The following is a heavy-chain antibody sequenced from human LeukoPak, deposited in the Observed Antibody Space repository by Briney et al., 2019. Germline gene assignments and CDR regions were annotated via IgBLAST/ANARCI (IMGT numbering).Heavy chain of an antibody. CDR1: GFTFSSYS. CDR2: ISSSSSYI. V-gene: IGHV3-21*01. CDR3: ARDRSSSWMEWWFDP. D-gene: IGHD6-13*01. Sequence: PGGSLRLSCAASGFTFSSYSMNWVRQAPGKGLEWVSYISSSSSYIYYADSVKGRFTISRDNAKNSLYLQMNSLRAEDTAVYYCARDRSSSWMEWWFDPWGQGTLVTVSS. J-gene: IGHJ5*02.